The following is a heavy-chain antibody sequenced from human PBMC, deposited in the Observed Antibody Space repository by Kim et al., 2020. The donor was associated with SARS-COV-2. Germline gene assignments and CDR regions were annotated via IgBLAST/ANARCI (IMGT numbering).Heavy chain of an antibody. D-gene: IGHD3-22*01. Sequence: YAQKIQARATITADESTSTAYMELSSLRSEDTAVYYCASNYYDSSGLGGYWGQGTLVTVSS. CDR3: ASNYYDSSGLGGY. V-gene: IGHV1-69*01. J-gene: IGHJ4*02.